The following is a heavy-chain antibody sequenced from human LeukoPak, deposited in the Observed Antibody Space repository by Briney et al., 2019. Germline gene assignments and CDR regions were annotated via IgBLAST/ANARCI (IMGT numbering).Heavy chain of an antibody. CDR2: IIPIFGTA. V-gene: IGHV1-69*01. D-gene: IGHD3-16*02. CDR3: ARDGVRITFGGVIDRENENYFDY. CDR1: GGTFSSYA. Sequence: SVRVSCKASGGTFSSYAISWVRQAPGQGLEWMGGIIPIFGTANYAQKFQGRVTITAGESTSTAYMELSSLRSEDTAVYYCARDGVRITFGGVIDRENENYFDYWGQGTLVTVSS. J-gene: IGHJ4*02.